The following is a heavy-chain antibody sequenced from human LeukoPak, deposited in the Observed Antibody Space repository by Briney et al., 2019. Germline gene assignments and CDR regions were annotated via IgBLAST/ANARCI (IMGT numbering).Heavy chain of an antibody. J-gene: IGHJ6*03. D-gene: IGHD1-7*01. CDR3: AKEGLELPNYYYYYMDV. CDR1: GFTFSSYG. V-gene: IGHV3-33*06. Sequence: GGSLRLSCAASGFTFSSYGMHWVRQAPGKGLEWVAVIWYDGSNKYYADSVKVQFTISRDNSKNTLYLQMNSLRAEDTAVYYCAKEGLELPNYYYYYMDVWGKGTTVTVSS. CDR2: IWYDGSNK.